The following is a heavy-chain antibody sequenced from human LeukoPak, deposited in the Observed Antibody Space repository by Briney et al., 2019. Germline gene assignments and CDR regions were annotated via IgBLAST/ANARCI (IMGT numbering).Heavy chain of an antibody. CDR3: AKDRDYVWGSGAYFDY. Sequence: PGGSLRLSCAASGFTFSSYSMNWVRQAPGKGLEWVSSISSSSSYIYYADSVKGRFTISRDDSKKTLYLQMNSLRVEDTAVYYCAKDRDYVWGSGAYFDYWGQGSLVTVSS. J-gene: IGHJ4*02. D-gene: IGHD3-16*01. CDR1: GFTFSSYS. V-gene: IGHV3-21*01. CDR2: ISSSSSYI.